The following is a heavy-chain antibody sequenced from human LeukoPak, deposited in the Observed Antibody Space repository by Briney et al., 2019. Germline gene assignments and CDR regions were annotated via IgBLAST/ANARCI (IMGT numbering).Heavy chain of an antibody. CDR1: GFTFSSYD. D-gene: IGHD6-13*01. CDR2: IGTAGDT. CDR3: ARASSSWDDAFDI. Sequence: GGSLRLSCAASGFTFSSYDMHWVRQATGKGLEWFSAIGTAGDTYYPGSVKGRFTISRENAKNSLCLQMNSLRAGDTAVYYCARASSSWDDAFDIWGQGTMVTVSS. J-gene: IGHJ3*02. V-gene: IGHV3-13*01.